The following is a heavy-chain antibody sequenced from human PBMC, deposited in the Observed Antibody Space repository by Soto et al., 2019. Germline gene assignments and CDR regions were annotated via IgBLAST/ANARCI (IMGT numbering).Heavy chain of an antibody. CDR2: IIPIFGTA. J-gene: IGHJ4*02. Sequence: QVQLVQSGAEVKKPGSSVKVSCKASGGTFSSYAISWVRQAPGQGLEWMGGIIPIFGTANYGQKFQGRVTITADESTSTAYMELSSLRSEDTAVYYCARDSESRVTDYGDYAYFDYWGQGTLVTVSS. D-gene: IGHD4-17*01. CDR3: ARDSESRVTDYGDYAYFDY. V-gene: IGHV1-69*01. CDR1: GGTFSSYA.